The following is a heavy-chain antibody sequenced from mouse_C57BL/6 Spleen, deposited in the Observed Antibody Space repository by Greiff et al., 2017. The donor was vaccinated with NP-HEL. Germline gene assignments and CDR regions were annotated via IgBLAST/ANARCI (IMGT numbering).Heavy chain of an antibody. V-gene: IGHV1-80*01. J-gene: IGHJ4*01. CDR2: IYPGDGDT. D-gene: IGHD1-1*01. Sequence: VHLVESGAELVKPGASVKISCKASGYAFSSYWMNWVKQRPGKGLEWIGQIYPGDGDTNYNGKFKGKATLTADKSSSTAYMQLSSLTSEDSAVYFCARYTTVVAHYYAMDYWGQGTSVTVSS. CDR3: ARYTTVVAHYYAMDY. CDR1: GYAFSSYW.